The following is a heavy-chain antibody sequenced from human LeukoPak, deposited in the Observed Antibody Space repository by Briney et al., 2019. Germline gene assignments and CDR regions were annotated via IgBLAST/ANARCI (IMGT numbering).Heavy chain of an antibody. Sequence: SETLSLTCTVSGVSISSYYWSWIRQPPGKGLEWIGYIYYSGSTNYNPSLKSRVTISVDTSKNQFSLKLSSVTAADTAVYYCARVRNCGGDCYRGFDPWGQGTLVTVSS. V-gene: IGHV4-59*01. CDR1: GVSISSYY. CDR2: IYYSGST. CDR3: ARVRNCGGDCYRGFDP. D-gene: IGHD2-21*02. J-gene: IGHJ5*02.